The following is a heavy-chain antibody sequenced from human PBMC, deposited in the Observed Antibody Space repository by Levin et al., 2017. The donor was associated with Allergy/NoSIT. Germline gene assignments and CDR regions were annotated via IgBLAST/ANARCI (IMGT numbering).Heavy chain of an antibody. CDR2: IDWDNDK. J-gene: IGHJ2*01. V-gene: IGHV2-70*11. Sequence: SGPTLVKPTQTLTLTCTFSGFSLSTSGMSVSWIRQPPGKAPEWLARIDWDNDKYYSTSLKTRLSISKDTSRHQVVLTMTNMQPADTATYYCARFSEVGTLGYFHFWGRGILVTVSS. CDR3: ARFSEVGTLGYFHF. D-gene: IGHD1-7*01. CDR1: GFSLSTSGMS.